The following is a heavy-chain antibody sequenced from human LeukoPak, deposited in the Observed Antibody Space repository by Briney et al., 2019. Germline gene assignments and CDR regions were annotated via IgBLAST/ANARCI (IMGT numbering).Heavy chain of an antibody. CDR3: AREYSRSVVAGSRPDL. D-gene: IGHD2-21*01. CDR2: MYYRGTT. J-gene: IGHJ4*02. Sequence: SETLSLTCSVSGGSISSSSYHWGWIRQSPGKGLEWIGSMYYRGTTYENSSLKSRLTLSIDTSNNQFSLKLTSVAAADTAVYFCAREYSRSVVAGSRPDLWGQGLLVTVSS. CDR1: GGSISSSSYH. V-gene: IGHV4-39*02.